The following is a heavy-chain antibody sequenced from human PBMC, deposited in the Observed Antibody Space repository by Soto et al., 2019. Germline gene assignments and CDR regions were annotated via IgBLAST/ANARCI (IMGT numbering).Heavy chain of an antibody. CDR1: GGSISSYY. J-gene: IGHJ3*02. CDR2: IYYSGST. Sequence: SETLSLTCTVSGGSISSYYLSWIRQPPGKGLEWIGYIYYSGSTNYNPSLKSRVTISVDTSKNQFSLKLSSVTAADTAVYYCARSDLRENAFDIWGQGTIVTVSS. V-gene: IGHV4-59*01. CDR3: ARSDLRENAFDI. D-gene: IGHD1-26*01.